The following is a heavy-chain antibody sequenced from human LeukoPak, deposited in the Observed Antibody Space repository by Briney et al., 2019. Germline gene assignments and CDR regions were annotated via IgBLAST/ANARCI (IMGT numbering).Heavy chain of an antibody. CDR3: ARGYTSPWDRAFDI. J-gene: IGHJ3*02. CDR2: IKQDGSEK. CDR1: QFTFSSYW. Sequence: PGGSLRLSCAASQFTFSSYWMNWVRQAPGKGLEWVANIKQDGSEKYYVDSVKGRFTISRDNAKNSLYLRMKSLRAEDTAVYYCARGYTSPWDRAFDIWGQGTMVTVSS. V-gene: IGHV3-7*01. D-gene: IGHD6-19*01.